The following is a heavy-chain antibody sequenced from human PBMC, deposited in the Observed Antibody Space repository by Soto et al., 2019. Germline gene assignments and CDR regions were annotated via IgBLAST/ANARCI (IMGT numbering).Heavy chain of an antibody. V-gene: IGHV4-39*01. CDR1: GASITRGTDY. Sequence: SETLSLTCSVSGASITRGTDYWVWIRQPPGKGLDWIGTIHYSGTTYYTPSLRSRVSISVDTSKNQFSLTLTSVTAADTAVYYCARRGVFLVPLPSGYGWLMDVWGRGITVTVSS. D-gene: IGHD6-25*01. CDR3: ARRGVFLVPLPSGYGWLMDV. J-gene: IGHJ6*02. CDR2: IHYSGTT.